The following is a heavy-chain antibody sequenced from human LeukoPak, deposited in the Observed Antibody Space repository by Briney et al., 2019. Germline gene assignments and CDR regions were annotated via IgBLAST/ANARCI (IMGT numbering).Heavy chain of an antibody. D-gene: IGHD1-7*01. CDR2: IKSDASTT. J-gene: IGHJ6*03. CDR3: VRGITGTRLRYHYMDV. CDR1: AFTFSSYW. Sequence: GGSLRLSCAASAFTFSSYWMHWVRRAPGKGLVWVSGIKSDASTTNYTDSVKGRFTISRDNAKNTLYLQMNSLRVEDTAVYYCVRGITGTRLRYHYMDVWGKGTTVTVSS. V-gene: IGHV3-74*01.